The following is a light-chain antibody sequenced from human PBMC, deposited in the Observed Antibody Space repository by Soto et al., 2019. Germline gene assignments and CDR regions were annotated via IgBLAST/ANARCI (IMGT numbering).Light chain of an antibody. Sequence: IQIAQFHSTLSAHVGASVTITLRASRSVDLWLAWYQQKPGKAPKLLIYAASSLQSGVPSRFSGSGSGTDFTLTISSLQPEDFATYYCQQSYSTPPTFGQGTKVEIK. CDR3: QQSYSTPPT. J-gene: IGKJ1*01. CDR1: RSVDLW. CDR2: AAS. V-gene: IGKV1-39*01.